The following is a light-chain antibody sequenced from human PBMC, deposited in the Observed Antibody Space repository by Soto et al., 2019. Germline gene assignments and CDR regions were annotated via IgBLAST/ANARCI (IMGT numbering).Light chain of an antibody. CDR1: QSVGNNY. J-gene: IGKJ1*01. V-gene: IGKV3-20*01. CDR2: DAS. Sequence: EIVLTQSPGTLSLSPGERATLSCRASQSVGNNYVAWYQQKPGQAPRLLIHDASSRATGIPDRFSGSGSGTDFTLTIIRLELEDFAVYFCQQCATSPLTFGQGTSVDI. CDR3: QQCATSPLT.